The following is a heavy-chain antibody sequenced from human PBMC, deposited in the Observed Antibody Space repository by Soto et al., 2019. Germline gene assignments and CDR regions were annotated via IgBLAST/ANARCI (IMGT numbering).Heavy chain of an antibody. Sequence: SETLSLTCTVSGGSISSGGYYWSWIRQHPWKGLEWIGYIYYSGSTYYNPSLKSRVTISVDTSKNQFSLKLSSVTAADTAVYYCARAGPLYSSSSKCPFDYWGQGXLVTVSS. CDR2: IYYSGST. CDR1: GGSISSGGYY. J-gene: IGHJ4*02. D-gene: IGHD6-13*01. CDR3: ARAGPLYSSSSKCPFDY. V-gene: IGHV4-31*03.